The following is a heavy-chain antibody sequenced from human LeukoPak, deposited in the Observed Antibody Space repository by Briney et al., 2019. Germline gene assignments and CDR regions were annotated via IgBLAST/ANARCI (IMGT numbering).Heavy chain of an antibody. Sequence: SGGSLRLSCAASGFTFRTYSIIWVRQAPGKGLEWVSHIGGSGSFIYYADSVKGRFTISRDNAKNSVSLQMNSLRAEDTAVYYCARFLATWDRYYMDVWGKGTTVSVSS. CDR2: IGGSGSFI. V-gene: IGHV3-48*01. J-gene: IGHJ6*03. CDR1: GFTFRTYS. CDR3: ARFLATWDRYYMDV. D-gene: IGHD1-26*01.